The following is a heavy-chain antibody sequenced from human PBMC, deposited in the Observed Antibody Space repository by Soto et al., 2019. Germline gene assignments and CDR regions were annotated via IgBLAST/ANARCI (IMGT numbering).Heavy chain of an antibody. D-gene: IGHD3-16*01. J-gene: IGHJ4*02. CDR3: ARDMNHNFDY. CDR1: GFTFNNYG. V-gene: IGHV3-33*01. CDR2: IWYDGSNK. Sequence: PGGSLRLSCAASGFTFNNYGIHWVRQAPGKGLEWVAVIWYDGSNKYYADSVKGRFTISRDNSENTLYLQMNSLRAEDTAMYYCARDMNHNFDYWGQGTLVTVPQ.